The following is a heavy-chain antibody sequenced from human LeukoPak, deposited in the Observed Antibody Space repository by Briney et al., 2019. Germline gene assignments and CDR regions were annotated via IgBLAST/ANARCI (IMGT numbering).Heavy chain of an antibody. V-gene: IGHV4-34*01. D-gene: IGHD3-16*01. CDR2: INHSGST. J-gene: IGHJ5*02. Sequence: SETLSLTCAVYGGSFSGYYWSWIRQTPGKGLEWIGEINHSGSTNYNPSLKSRVTISVDTSKNQFSLKLSSVTAADTAVYYCARFQTYYGGFSWFDPWGQGTLVTVSS. CDR1: GGSFSGYY. CDR3: ARFQTYYGGFSWFDP.